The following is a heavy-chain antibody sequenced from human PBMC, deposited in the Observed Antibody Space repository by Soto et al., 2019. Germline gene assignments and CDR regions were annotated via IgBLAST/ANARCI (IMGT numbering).Heavy chain of an antibody. J-gene: IGHJ4*02. D-gene: IGHD3-10*01. V-gene: IGHV4-59*06. CDR3: ARFYGSGSTTFDY. CDR1: GGSISTYY. Sequence: SETLSLTCTVSGGSISTYYWSWVRQPPGKGLEWIGYIYYSGSTYYNPSLKSRVTISVDTSKNQFSLKLSSVAAADTAVYYCARFYGSGSTTFDYWGQGTLVTVSS. CDR2: IYYSGST.